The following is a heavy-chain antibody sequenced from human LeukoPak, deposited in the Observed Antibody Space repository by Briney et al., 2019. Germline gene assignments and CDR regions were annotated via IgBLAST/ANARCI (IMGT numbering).Heavy chain of an antibody. CDR2: ISFYNGNT. CDR1: GYSVTTYG. D-gene: IGHD4/OR15-4a*01. J-gene: IGHJ4*02. CDR3: ARGVSARWVDY. Sequence: ASVKVSCKASGYSVTTYGIAWVRQASGRGLEWMGWISFYNGNTKYAQKYQGRVTMTTDTSTSTAYMELRSLRSDDTVVYYCARGVSARWVDYWGQGTLVTVSS. V-gene: IGHV1-18*01.